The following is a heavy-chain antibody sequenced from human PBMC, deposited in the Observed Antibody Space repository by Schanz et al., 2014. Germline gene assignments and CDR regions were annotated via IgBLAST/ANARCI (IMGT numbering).Heavy chain of an antibody. CDR3: GRSRCDSDEAAY. CDR1: GFDFNSYS. D-gene: IGHD2-15*01. Sequence: EVRLVESGGGLVQPGGSLRLSCEASGFDFNSYSMNWVRQVPGKGLEWLSYIATSSSTRHYADSVKGRVTISRDNAKNSVSLQRRRLRVDAAAVYCWGRSRCDSDEAAYWGQGTLVTVSS. J-gene: IGHJ4*02. V-gene: IGHV3-48*01. CDR2: IATSSSTR.